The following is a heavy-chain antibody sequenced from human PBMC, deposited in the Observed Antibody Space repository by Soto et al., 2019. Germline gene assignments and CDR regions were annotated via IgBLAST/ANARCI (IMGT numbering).Heavy chain of an antibody. D-gene: IGHD3-10*01. J-gene: IGHJ3*02. CDR2: INSDGSTI. V-gene: IGHV3-74*01. CDR3: ARDRGYPDSFNI. Sequence: GGSLRLSCAASGFNFGPFWMHWVRQAPGKGLVWVSHINSDGSTIVYADSVKGRFTISRDNAKSTLFLQMNGLRVEDTAVYYCARDRGYPDSFNIWGQGTTVTVS. CDR1: GFNFGPFW.